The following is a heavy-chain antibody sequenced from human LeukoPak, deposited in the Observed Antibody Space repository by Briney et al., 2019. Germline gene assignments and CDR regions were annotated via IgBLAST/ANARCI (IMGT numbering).Heavy chain of an antibody. CDR2: IDYSGTT. V-gene: IGHV4-39*07. Sequence: SETLSLTCTVSGGSISSSSYYWGWIRQPPGKGLEWIGSIDYSGTTFYNPSLKSRLTISVDTSKNQFSLKLRSVTAADTAVYYCARDWRYSGYALDYWGQGTLVTVSS. D-gene: IGHD5-12*01. J-gene: IGHJ4*02. CDR1: GGSISSSSYY. CDR3: ARDWRYSGYALDY.